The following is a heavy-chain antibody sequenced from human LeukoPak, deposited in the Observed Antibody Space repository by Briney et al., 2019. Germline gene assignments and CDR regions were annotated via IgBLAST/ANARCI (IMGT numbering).Heavy chain of an antibody. CDR3: AHRFDYYDSSGYLFTNAFDY. V-gene: IGHV2-5*02. CDR1: GFSLSTSGVG. CDR2: IYWDDDK. Sequence: VSGPTLVKPTQTLTLTCTFSGFSLSTSGVGVGWIRQPPGKALEWLALIYWDDDKRYSPSLKSRLTITKDTSKNQVVLTMTNMDPVDTATYYCAHRFDYYDSSGYLFTNAFDYWGQGTLVTVSS. J-gene: IGHJ4*02. D-gene: IGHD3-22*01.